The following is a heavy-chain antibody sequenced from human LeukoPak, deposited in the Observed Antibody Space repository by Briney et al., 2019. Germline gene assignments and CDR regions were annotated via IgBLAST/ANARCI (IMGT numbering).Heavy chain of an antibody. J-gene: IGHJ6*02. V-gene: IGHV4-59*01. CDR1: GGSISSYY. CDR2: IYYSGST. D-gene: IGHD6-19*01. CDR3: ARVAVMGRYYYYGMDV. Sequence: PSETLSLTCTVSGGSISSYYWSWIRQPPGKGLERIGYIYYSGSTNYNPSLKSRVTISVDTSKNQFSLKLSSVTAADTAVYYCARVAVMGRYYYYGMDVWGQGTTVTVSS.